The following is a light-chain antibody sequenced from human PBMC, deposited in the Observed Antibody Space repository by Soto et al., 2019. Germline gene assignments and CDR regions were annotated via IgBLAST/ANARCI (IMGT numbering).Light chain of an antibody. CDR1: QDISNY. CDR2: HAS. V-gene: IGKV1-5*01. Sequence: DIQMTQSPSFLSASVGDRVTMTCQASQDISNYLNWYQQKPGTAPNLLIYHASNLRGGVPSRFSGGGSGTEFTLTISSLQPDDIATYSCQQYNSYSWTFGQGTKVDNK. CDR3: QQYNSYSWT. J-gene: IGKJ1*01.